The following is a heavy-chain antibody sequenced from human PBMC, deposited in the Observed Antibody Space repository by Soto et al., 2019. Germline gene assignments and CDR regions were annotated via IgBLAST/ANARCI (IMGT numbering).Heavy chain of an antibody. CDR2: ISGSGDTT. V-gene: IGHV3-23*01. CDR1: GFTFSGYA. Sequence: GGSLRLSCGVSGFTFSGYAMSWVRQAPGKGLEWVSTISGSGDTTSYADSVKGRFFITRDNSKNTVSLEMNGLRAEDTAVYHCVKDLRYASGSFYPGGGMDVWGQGTTVTVSS. CDR3: VKDLRYASGSFYPGGGMDV. D-gene: IGHD3-10*01. J-gene: IGHJ6*02.